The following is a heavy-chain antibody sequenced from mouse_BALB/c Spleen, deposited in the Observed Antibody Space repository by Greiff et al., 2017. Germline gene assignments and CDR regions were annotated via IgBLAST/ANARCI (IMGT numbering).Heavy chain of an antibody. CDR3: ARFIQYFDV. CDR1: GFSLTSYG. V-gene: IGHV2-2*02. D-gene: IGHD1-1*01. J-gene: IGHJ1*01. CDR2: IWSGGST. Sequence: QVQLQQSGPGLVQPSQSLSITCTVSGFSLTSYGVHWVRQSPGKGLEWLGVIWSGGSTDYNAAFISRLSISKDNSKSQVFFKMNSLQANDTAIYYCARFIQYFDVWGAGTTVTVSS.